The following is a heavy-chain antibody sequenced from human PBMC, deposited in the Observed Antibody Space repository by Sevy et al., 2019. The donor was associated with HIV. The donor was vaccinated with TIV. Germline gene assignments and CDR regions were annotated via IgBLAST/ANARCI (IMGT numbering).Heavy chain of an antibody. J-gene: IGHJ3*02. V-gene: IGHV4-4*02. CDR3: ARDWGPTVTTRAFDI. Sequence: SETLSLTCAVSGGSISSSNWWSWVRQPPGKGLEWIGEIYHSWSTNYNPSLKSRVTISVDKSKNQFSLKLSSVTAADTAVYYCARDWGPTVTTRAFDIWGQGTMGTVS. CDR2: IYHSWST. CDR1: GGSISSSNW. D-gene: IGHD4-17*01.